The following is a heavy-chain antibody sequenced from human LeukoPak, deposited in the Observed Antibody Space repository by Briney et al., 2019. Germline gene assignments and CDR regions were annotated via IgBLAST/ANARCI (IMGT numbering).Heavy chain of an antibody. V-gene: IGHV4-38-2*01. Sequence: SETLSLTCAVSGYSISSGYYWGWIRQPPGKGLEWIGSLYHSGNTYHNPSLKSRVTISEDSSKNQFSLKLRSVTAADMAVYYCARGYSSSSFHFDYWGQGTLVTVSS. CDR1: GYSISSGYY. CDR2: LYHSGNT. D-gene: IGHD6-6*01. J-gene: IGHJ4*02. CDR3: ARGYSSSSFHFDY.